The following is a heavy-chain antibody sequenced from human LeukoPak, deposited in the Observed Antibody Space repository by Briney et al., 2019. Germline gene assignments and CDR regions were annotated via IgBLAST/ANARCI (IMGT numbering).Heavy chain of an antibody. V-gene: IGHV4-59*12. CDR2: IFYTGNT. CDR1: GGSISNYY. Sequence: SETLSLTCTVSGGSISNYYWNWIRQPPGKELEWIGSIFYTGNTNYNPSLKSRVTISVDTSKNQFSLKLSSVTAADTAVYYCARGVRWLQLSYFDHWGQGTLVTVSS. D-gene: IGHD5-24*01. J-gene: IGHJ4*02. CDR3: ARGVRWLQLSYFDH.